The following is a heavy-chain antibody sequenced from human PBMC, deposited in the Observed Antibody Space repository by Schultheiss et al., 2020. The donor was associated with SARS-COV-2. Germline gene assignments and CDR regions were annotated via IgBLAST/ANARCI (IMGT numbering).Heavy chain of an antibody. CDR2: ISSSGSTI. V-gene: IGHV3-11*04. J-gene: IGHJ6*02. CDR1: GFTFSDYY. Sequence: GGSLRLSCAASGFTFSDYYMSWVRQAPGKGLEWVSYISSSGSTIYYADSVKGRFTISRDNSKNTLYLQMNSLRAEDTAVYYCAKELFRSHDDYSLYHYYGMDVWGQGTTVTVSS. D-gene: IGHD4-11*01. CDR3: AKELFRSHDDYSLYHYYGMDV.